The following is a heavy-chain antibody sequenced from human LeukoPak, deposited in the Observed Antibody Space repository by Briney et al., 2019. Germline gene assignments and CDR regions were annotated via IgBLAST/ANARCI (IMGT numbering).Heavy chain of an antibody. V-gene: IGHV1-2*02. Sequence: SVKVSCKASGYTFTGYYMHWVRQAPGQGLEWMGWINPNSGGTNYAQKFQGRVTMTRDTSISTAYMELSRLRSDDTAVYYCARGSKRRFLETLADYWGQGTLVSVSS. J-gene: IGHJ4*02. CDR2: INPNSGGT. CDR1: GYTFTGYY. CDR3: ARGSKRRFLETLADY. D-gene: IGHD3-3*01.